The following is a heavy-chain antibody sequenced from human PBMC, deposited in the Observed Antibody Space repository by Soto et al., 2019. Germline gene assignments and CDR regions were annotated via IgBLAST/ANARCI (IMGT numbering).Heavy chain of an antibody. CDR2: MYYSGST. CDR3: ATGLTFFNF. J-gene: IGHJ4*02. CDR1: GASIRSYY. Sequence: SETLSLTCTVTGASIRSYYWTWIRQPPGKGLEWIGYMYYSGSTNYNPSLKSRVTISVDTSKNHVSLRLSSVTAADSAVYYCATGLTFFNFWGQGTRVTVS. V-gene: IGHV4-59*01.